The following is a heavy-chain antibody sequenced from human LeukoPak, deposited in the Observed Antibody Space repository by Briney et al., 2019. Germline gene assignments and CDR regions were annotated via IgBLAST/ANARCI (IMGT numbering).Heavy chain of an antibody. Sequence: GGSLRLSCAASGFTFSGSAMHWVRQASGKGLEWVGRIRSKANSYATAYAASVKGRFTISRDDSKNTAYLQMNSLKTEDTAVYYCTRLGYVWGSSDYWGQGTLVTVSS. J-gene: IGHJ4*02. V-gene: IGHV3-73*01. D-gene: IGHD3-16*01. CDR2: IRSKANSYAT. CDR3: TRLGYVWGSSDY. CDR1: GFTFSGSA.